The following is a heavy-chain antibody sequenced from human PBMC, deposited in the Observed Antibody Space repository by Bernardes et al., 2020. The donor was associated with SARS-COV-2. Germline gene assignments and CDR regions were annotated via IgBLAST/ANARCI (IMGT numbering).Heavy chain of an antibody. Sequence: SETLSLTCTVSGGSISNYYWSWIRQPPGKGLEWIGYVYFSGSTNYNPSLKSRVTISIDTSGSQFSLKLTSATAADTAVYYCARGEGSGWWAGFDYWGQGSLVTVSS. D-gene: IGHD6-19*01. CDR3: ARGEGSGWWAGFDY. CDR1: GGSISNYY. J-gene: IGHJ4*02. CDR2: VYFSGST. V-gene: IGHV4-59*01.